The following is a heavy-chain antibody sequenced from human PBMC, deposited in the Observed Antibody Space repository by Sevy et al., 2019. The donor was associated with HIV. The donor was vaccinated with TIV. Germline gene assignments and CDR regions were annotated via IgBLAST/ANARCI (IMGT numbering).Heavy chain of an antibody. J-gene: IGHJ4*01. Sequence: SETLSLTCTVSGDSISSSSYFWGWIRQPPGKGLEWIGTGYFSGSTYYNVSLKSRVTISVDTSKSQFSLKLSSVTAADTAVYYCARHHCSVSACYLFDYWGHGILVTVSS. CDR1: GDSISSSSYF. CDR3: ARHHCSVSACYLFDY. CDR2: GYFSGST. V-gene: IGHV4-39*01. D-gene: IGHD2-15*01.